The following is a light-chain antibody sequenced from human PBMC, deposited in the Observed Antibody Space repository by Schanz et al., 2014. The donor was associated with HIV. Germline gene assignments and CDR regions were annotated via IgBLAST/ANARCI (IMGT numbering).Light chain of an antibody. CDR2: DVS. Sequence: QSALTQPASVSGSPGQSITISCSGASSNIGNYNLVSWYQQHPGKAPKLMIFDVSNRPSGVSNRFSGSKSGNTASLTISGLQAEDEADYYCSSYTSSSTLVFGTGTKLTVL. CDR1: SSNIGNYNL. J-gene: IGLJ1*01. CDR3: SSYTSSSTLV. V-gene: IGLV2-14*02.